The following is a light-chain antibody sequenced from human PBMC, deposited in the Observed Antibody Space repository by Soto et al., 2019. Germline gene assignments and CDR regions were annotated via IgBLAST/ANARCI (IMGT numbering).Light chain of an antibody. V-gene: IGLV2-23*01. CDR1: SSDVGSYNL. Sequence: QSVLTQPASVSGSPGQSITISCTGTSSDVGSYNLVSWYQHHPGKAPKLMIHEGSKRPSGVSNRFSGSKSGNTASLTISGLQAEDEADYYCCSYAGSSTLVFGGGTKLTVL. CDR3: CSYAGSSTLV. CDR2: EGS. J-gene: IGLJ2*01.